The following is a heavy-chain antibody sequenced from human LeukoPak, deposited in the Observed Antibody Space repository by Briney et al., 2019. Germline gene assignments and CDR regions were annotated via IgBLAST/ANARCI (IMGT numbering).Heavy chain of an antibody. CDR1: GGSISSYY. D-gene: IGHD3-9*01. V-gene: IGHV4-59*08. J-gene: IGHJ3*02. CDR3: ARRGLDILTENDAFDI. CDR2: IYYSGST. Sequence: SETLSLTCTVSGGSISSYYWSWIRQPPGKGLEWIGYIYYSGSTNYNPSLKSRVTISVDTSKNQFSLKLNSVTAADTAVYYCARRGLDILTENDAFDIWGQGTMVTVSS.